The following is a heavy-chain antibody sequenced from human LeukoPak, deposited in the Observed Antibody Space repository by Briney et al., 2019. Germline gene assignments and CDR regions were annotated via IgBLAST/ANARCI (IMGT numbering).Heavy chain of an antibody. V-gene: IGHV4-59*08. J-gene: IGHJ6*02. CDR3: ARQDDYGDPVGGMDV. D-gene: IGHD4-17*01. CDR1: GGSISSYY. CDR2: IYYSGST. Sequence: PSETRSLTCTVSGGSISSYYWSWIRQPPGKGLEWIGYIYYSGSTNYNPSLKSRVTISVDTSKNQFSLKLSSVTAADTAVYYCARQDDYGDPVGGMDVWGQGTTVTVSS.